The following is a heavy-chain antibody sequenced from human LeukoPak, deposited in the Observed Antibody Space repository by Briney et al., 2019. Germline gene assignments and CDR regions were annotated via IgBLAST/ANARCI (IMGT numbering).Heavy chain of an antibody. J-gene: IGHJ4*02. Sequence: QPGRSLRLSCAASGFTFSSYAMHWVRQAPGKGLEWVAVISYDGSNKYYADSVKGRFTISRDNSKNTLYLQMNSLRAEDTAVYYCATFGVYWGQGTLVTVSS. V-gene: IGHV3-30-3*01. CDR3: ATFGVY. CDR2: ISYDGSNK. CDR1: GFTFSSYA. D-gene: IGHD3-16*01.